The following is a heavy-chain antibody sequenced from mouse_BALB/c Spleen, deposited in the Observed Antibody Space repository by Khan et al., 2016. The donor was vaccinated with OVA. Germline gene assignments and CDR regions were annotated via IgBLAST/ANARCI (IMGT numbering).Heavy chain of an antibody. J-gene: IGHJ1*01. CDR2: MWIGGST. D-gene: IGHD3-3*01. CDR1: GFSLSRYS. V-gene: IGHV2-6-4*01. CDR3: ARNRDGGSYWDFDV. Sequence: QVQLKESGPGLVAPSQSLSITCTVSGFSLSRYSVHWVRQPPGKGLEWLGIMWIGGSTDYNSALKSRLSISKDNSKSKVFLKMNSLQTDDTAMYYCARNRDGGSYWDFDVWGAGTTVTVSS.